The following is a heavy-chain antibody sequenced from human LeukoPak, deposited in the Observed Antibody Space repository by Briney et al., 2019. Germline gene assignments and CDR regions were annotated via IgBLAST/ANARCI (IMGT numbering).Heavy chain of an antibody. V-gene: IGHV4-34*01. D-gene: IGHD6-13*01. J-gene: IGHJ6*03. Sequence: PSETLSLTCAVYGGSFSGYYWSWIRQPPGKGLEWIGEINHSGSTNYNPSLKSRVTISVDTSKNQFSLKLSSVTAADTAVYYCARVAGTKTYYYYYYYMDVWGKGTTVTVSS. CDR3: ARVAGTKTYYYYYYYMDV. CDR1: GGSFSGYY. CDR2: INHSGST.